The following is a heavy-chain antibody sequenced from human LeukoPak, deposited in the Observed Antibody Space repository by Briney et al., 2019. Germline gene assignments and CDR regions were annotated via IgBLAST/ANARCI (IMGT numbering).Heavy chain of an antibody. Sequence: GGSLRLSCAVSGFTFSSHWMSWVRQAPGKGLEWVANIKQDESETYYVDSVKGRFTISRDNAKNSLFLHMNSLRAEDTAVYYCARDGEMPTIYFDYWGQGTLVTVSS. CDR2: IKQDESET. J-gene: IGHJ4*02. CDR1: GFTFSSHW. CDR3: ARDGEMPTIYFDY. D-gene: IGHD5-24*01. V-gene: IGHV3-7*03.